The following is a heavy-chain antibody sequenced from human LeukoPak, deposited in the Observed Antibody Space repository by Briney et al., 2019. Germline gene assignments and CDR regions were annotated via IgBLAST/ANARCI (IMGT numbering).Heavy chain of an antibody. D-gene: IGHD3-3*02. CDR3: ARDSSSFPNYFDY. Sequence: GGSLRLSCAASGFTVSSTYMSWVRQAPGKGLEWVSLIYSDGTTFYADSMKGRFAISTDNSKNTLYLQMSSLRAEDTAVYYCARDSSSFPNYFDYWGQGTLITVSS. J-gene: IGHJ4*02. CDR2: IYSDGTT. V-gene: IGHV3-53*01. CDR1: GFTVSSTY.